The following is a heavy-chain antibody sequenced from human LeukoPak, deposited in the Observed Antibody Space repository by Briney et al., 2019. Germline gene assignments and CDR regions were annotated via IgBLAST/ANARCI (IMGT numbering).Heavy chain of an antibody. D-gene: IGHD2-15*01. CDR2: ISGSGGST. CDR3: AKVTPVKILTQPFDY. CDR1: GFTFSSYA. V-gene: IGHV3-23*01. J-gene: IGHJ4*02. Sequence: PGASLRLSCAASGFTFSSYAMSWVRQAPGKGLEWVSAISGSGGSTYYADSVKGRFTISRDNFKNTLYLQMNSLRAEDTAVYYCAKVTPVKILTQPFDYWGQGTLVTVSS.